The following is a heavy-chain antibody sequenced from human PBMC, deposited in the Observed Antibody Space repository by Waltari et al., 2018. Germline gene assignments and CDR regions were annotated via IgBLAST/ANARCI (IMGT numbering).Heavy chain of an antibody. J-gene: IGHJ4*02. CDR3: ARAFEGRGSNHGALGY. D-gene: IGHD1-26*01. Sequence: QVQLVQSGTEVKKPGSPVKVSCRASGGTFSSYSISRVRQAPGQGLGWMGRIMPLVDIANYAQKFQGRVTITADKSTSTAFMEVTSLTSEDTAVYYCARAFEGRGSNHGALGYWGQGTLVTVSS. V-gene: IGHV1-69*02. CDR2: IMPLVDIA. CDR1: GGTFSSYS.